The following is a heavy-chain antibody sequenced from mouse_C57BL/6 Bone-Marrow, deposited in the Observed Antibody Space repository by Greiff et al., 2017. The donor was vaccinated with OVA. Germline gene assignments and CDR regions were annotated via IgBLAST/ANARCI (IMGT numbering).Heavy chain of an antibody. CDR1: GFNIKDYY. D-gene: IGHD1-1*01. J-gene: IGHJ3*01. CDR3: TTFYLLLRLSFAY. Sequence: VQLKHSGAELARPGASVKLSCTASGFNIKDYYMHWVKQRPEQGLEWIGRIDPEDGDTEYAPKFQGKATMTADTSSNTAYLQLSSLTSEDTAVYYCTTFYLLLRLSFAYCGQGTLVTVSA. V-gene: IGHV14-1*01. CDR2: IDPEDGDT.